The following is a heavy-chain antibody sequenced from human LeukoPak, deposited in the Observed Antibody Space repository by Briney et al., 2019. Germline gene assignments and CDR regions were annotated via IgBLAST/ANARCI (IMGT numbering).Heavy chain of an antibody. CDR3: ARDGGHPLSSYYRAY. CDR1: GFTFRSKG. V-gene: IGHV3-23*01. D-gene: IGHD1-26*01. J-gene: IGHJ4*02. Sequence: GGTLTLSSVAYGFTFRSKGMLWVSHARGKGMERESNIIGSGAATFYAASVKGRFTISRDNSKNTVSLQMTSLRVEHTAVYFCARDGGHPLSSYYRAYWGQGTLAIVSS. CDR2: IIGSGAAT.